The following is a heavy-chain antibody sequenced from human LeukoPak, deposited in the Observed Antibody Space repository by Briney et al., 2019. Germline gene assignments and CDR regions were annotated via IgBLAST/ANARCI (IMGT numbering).Heavy chain of an antibody. V-gene: IGHV4-59*01. Sequence: SETLSLTCTVSGGSISSYYWSWIRQPPGKGLEWIGYIYYSGTTNYNPSLKSRVTISVDTSKNQFSLKLSSVTAADTAVHYCAREGRYRYGYNEYHSYMDIWGKGTTVTVSS. D-gene: IGHD5-24*01. CDR1: GGSISSYY. CDR3: AREGRYRYGYNEYHSYMDI. CDR2: IYYSGTT. J-gene: IGHJ6*03.